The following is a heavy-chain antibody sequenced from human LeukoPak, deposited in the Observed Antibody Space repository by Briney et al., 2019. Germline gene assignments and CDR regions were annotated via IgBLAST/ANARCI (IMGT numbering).Heavy chain of an antibody. CDR3: ARGGILGDY. CDR1: GGSISSYY. J-gene: IGHJ4*02. Sequence: SETLSLTCTVSGGSISSYYWSWIRQPPGKGLEWIGEINHSGSTNYNPSLKSRVTISVDTSKNQFSLKLSSVTAADTAVYYCARGGILGDYWGQGTLVTVSS. CDR2: INHSGST. V-gene: IGHV4-34*01. D-gene: IGHD3-3*01.